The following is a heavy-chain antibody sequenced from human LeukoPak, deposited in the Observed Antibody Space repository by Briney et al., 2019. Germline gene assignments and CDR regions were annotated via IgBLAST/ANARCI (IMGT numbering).Heavy chain of an antibody. V-gene: IGHV3-43*01. CDR2: ISWDGGST. CDR3: AKDKSYSSSSGAFDI. Sequence: GGSLRLSCAASGFTFDDYTMHWVRQAPGKGLEWVSLISWDGGSTYYADSVKGRFTISRDNAKNSLYLQMNSLRAEDMALYYCAKDKSYSSSSGAFDIWGQGTMVTVSS. CDR1: GFTFDDYT. J-gene: IGHJ3*02. D-gene: IGHD6-6*01.